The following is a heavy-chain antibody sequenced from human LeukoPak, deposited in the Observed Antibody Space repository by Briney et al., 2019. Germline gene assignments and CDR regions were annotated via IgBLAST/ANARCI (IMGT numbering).Heavy chain of an antibody. CDR3: ARQVYDFWSGPRLVDAFDI. CDR2: IYYRRTT. J-gene: IGHJ3*02. CDR1: GYSISSGYD. D-gene: IGHD3-3*01. V-gene: IGHV4-38-2*02. Sequence: SETLSLTCTVSGYSISSGYDWGWIRQPPGKGLEWIGSIYYRRTTYYNPSLKSRVTISVDTSKNQFSLKLSSVTAADTAVYYCARQVYDFWSGPRLVDAFDIWGQGTMVTVSS.